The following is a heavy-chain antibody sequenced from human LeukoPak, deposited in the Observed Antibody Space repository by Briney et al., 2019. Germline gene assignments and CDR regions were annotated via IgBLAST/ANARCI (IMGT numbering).Heavy chain of an antibody. CDR3: ARDGYQLLHLWYFDY. D-gene: IGHD2-2*02. Sequence: GRSLRLSCAASGFTFSSYAMHWVRQAPGKGLEWVAVISYDGSNKYYADSVKGRFTISRDNSKNTLYLQMNSLRAEDTAVYYCARDGYQLLHLWYFDYWGQGTLVTVSS. V-gene: IGHV3-30-3*01. CDR1: GFTFSSYA. J-gene: IGHJ4*02. CDR2: ISYDGSNK.